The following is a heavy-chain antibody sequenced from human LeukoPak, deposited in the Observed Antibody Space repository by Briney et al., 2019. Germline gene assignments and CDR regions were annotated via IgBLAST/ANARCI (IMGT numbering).Heavy chain of an antibody. CDR1: GFTFSSYG. CDR3: AKVRIQLWAYFDY. Sequence: GGSLRLSCAASGFTFSSYGMHWVRRAPGKGLEWVAVISYDGSNKYYADSVKGRFTISRDNSKNTLYLQMNSLRAEDTAVYYCAKVRIQLWAYFDYWGQGTLVTVSS. CDR2: ISYDGSNK. V-gene: IGHV3-30*18. D-gene: IGHD5-18*01. J-gene: IGHJ4*02.